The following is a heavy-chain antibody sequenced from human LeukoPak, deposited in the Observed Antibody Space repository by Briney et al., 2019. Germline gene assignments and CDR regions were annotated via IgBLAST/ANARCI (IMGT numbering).Heavy chain of an antibody. CDR2: IYYSGST. V-gene: IGHV4-59*01. J-gene: IGHJ3*02. Sequence: PSETLSLTCTVSGGSISSYYWSWIRQPPGKGLEWIGYIYYSGSTNYNPSLKSRVTISVDTSKNQFSLKLSSVTAADAAVYYCARTLYGDYAFDIWGQGTMVTVSS. CDR1: GGSISSYY. CDR3: ARTLYGDYAFDI. D-gene: IGHD4-17*01.